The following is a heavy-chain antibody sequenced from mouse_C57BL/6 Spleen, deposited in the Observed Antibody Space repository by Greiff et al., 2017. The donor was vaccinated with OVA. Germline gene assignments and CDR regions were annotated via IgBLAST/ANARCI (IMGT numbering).Heavy chain of an antibody. CDR1: GYAFSSSW. CDR2: IYPGDGDT. J-gene: IGHJ4*01. V-gene: IGHV1-82*01. Sequence: QVQLQQSGPELVKPGASVKISCKASGYAFSSSWMNWVKQRPGKGLEWIGRIYPGDGDTNYNGKFKGKATLTADKSSSTAYMQLSSLTSEDSAVYCGARDRGYYAIDYWGQGTSVTVSS. CDR3: ARDRGYYAIDY.